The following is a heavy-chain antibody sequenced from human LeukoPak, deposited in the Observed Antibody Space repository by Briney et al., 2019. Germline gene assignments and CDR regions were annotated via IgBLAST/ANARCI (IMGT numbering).Heavy chain of an antibody. J-gene: IGHJ3*02. CDR3: QLYYYGSGSYYNPDAFDI. CDR1: GFTFSSYG. V-gene: IGHV3-30*03. D-gene: IGHD3-10*01. Sequence: PGGSLRLSCAASGFTFSSYGMHWVRQAPGKGLDWVAVISYDGSNKYYADSVKGRFTISRDNSKNTLYLQMNSLRAEDTAVYYCQLYYYGSGSYYNPDAFDIWGQGTMVTVSS. CDR2: ISYDGSNK.